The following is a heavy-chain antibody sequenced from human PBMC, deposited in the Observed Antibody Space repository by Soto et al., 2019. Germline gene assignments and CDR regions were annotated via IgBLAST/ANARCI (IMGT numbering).Heavy chain of an antibody. CDR3: VVLRFLEWLLTKDAFDI. CDR1: GYTFTSYD. Sequence: ASVKVSCKASGYTFTSYDINWVRQATGQGLEWMGWMNPNSGNTGYAQKFQGRVTMTRNTSISTAYMELSSLRSEDTAVYYCVVLRFLEWLLTKDAFDIWGQGTMVTVSS. J-gene: IGHJ3*02. CDR2: MNPNSGNT. V-gene: IGHV1-8*01. D-gene: IGHD3-3*01.